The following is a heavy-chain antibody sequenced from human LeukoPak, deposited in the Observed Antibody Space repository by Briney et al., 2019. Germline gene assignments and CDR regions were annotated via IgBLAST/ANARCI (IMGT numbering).Heavy chain of an antibody. J-gene: IGHJ4*02. V-gene: IGHV4-59*08. CDR3: ARGIAAAGLGLDY. CDR1: GGSISSYY. Sequence: PSETLSLTCTVSGGSISSYYWSWIRQPPGKGLEWIGYIYYSGSTNHNPSLKSRVTISVDTSKNQFSLKLSSVTAADTAVYYCARGIAAAGLGLDYWGQGTLVTVSS. CDR2: IYYSGST. D-gene: IGHD6-13*01.